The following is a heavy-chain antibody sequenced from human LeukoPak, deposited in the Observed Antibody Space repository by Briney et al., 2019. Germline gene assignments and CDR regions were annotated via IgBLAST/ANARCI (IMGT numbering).Heavy chain of an antibody. V-gene: IGHV4-59*12. CDR3: ARVDSSGYHDY. D-gene: IGHD3-22*01. J-gene: IGHJ4*02. CDR2: IYYSGST. Sequence: SETLSLTCTVSGGSISSYYWSWIRQPPGKGLEWIGYIYYSGSTNYNPSLKSRVTISVDTSKNQFSLKLSSVTAADTAVYYCARVDSSGYHDYWGQGTLVTVSS. CDR1: GGSISSYY.